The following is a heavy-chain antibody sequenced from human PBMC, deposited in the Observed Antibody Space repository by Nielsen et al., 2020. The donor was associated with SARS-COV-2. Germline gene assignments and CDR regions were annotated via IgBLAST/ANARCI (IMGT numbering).Heavy chain of an antibody. D-gene: IGHD3-22*01. CDR3: ARDPHYYDSSGYYYEGRRAFDI. CDR1: GGSISSSNW. CDR2: IYHSGST. J-gene: IGHJ3*02. Sequence: SETLSLTCAVSGGSISSSNWWSWVRQPPGKGLEWIGEIYHSGSTNYNPSLKSRVTISVDKSKNQFSLKLSSVTAADTAAYYCARDPHYYDSSGYYYEGRRAFDIWGQGTMVTVSS. V-gene: IGHV4-4*02.